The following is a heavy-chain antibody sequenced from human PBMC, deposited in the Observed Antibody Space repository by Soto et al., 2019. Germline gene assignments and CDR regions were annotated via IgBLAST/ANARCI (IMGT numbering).Heavy chain of an antibody. CDR3: ARDSGYSYGPIDY. D-gene: IGHD5-18*01. CDR1: GFTSSSYS. Sequence: PGGSLRLSCAASGFTSSSYSMNWVRQAPGKGLEWVSYISSSSSTIYYADSVKGRFTISRDNAKNSLYLQMNRLRDEDTAVYYRARDSGYSYGPIDYWGQATLVTVSS. V-gene: IGHV3-48*02. CDR2: ISSSSSTI. J-gene: IGHJ4*02.